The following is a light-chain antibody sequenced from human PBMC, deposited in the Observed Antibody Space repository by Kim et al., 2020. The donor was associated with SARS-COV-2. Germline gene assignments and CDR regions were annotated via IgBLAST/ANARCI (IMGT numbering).Light chain of an antibody. CDR2: EAA. V-gene: IGKV3-11*01. J-gene: IGKJ4*01. Sequence: PGETAILSCRARQTIGSSLGCYQHKLGQAPRLLIYEAANRAAGIPDRFSGGGSGTDFTLTISSLEPEDVAIYYCQQRNNWPPAVTFGGGTKVDIK. CDR3: QQRNNWPPAVT. CDR1: QTIGSS.